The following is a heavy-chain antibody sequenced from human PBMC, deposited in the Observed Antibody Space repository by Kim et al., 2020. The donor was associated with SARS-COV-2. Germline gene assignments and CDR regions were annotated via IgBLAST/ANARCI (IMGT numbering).Heavy chain of an antibody. CDR3: AREHRNDTGYYSFDY. D-gene: IGHD3-22*01. V-gene: IGHV1-3*01. CDR2: INGGNGYT. Sequence: ASVKVSCKASGYTFYTYAMHWVRQAPGQRLEWMGWINGGNGYTEYSQKFQGRVTITRDTSAQTAYMELTSLRSEDTALYYCAREHRNDTGYYSFDYWGQGTLVTVSS. J-gene: IGHJ4*02. CDR1: GYTFYTYA.